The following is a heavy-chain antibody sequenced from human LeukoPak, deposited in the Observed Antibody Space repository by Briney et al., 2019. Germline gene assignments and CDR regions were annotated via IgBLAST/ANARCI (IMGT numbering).Heavy chain of an antibody. CDR1: GFTFSSYA. Sequence: GGSLRLSCAASGFTFSSYAMSWVRQAPGKGLEWVSAISGSGGSTYYADSVKGRFTISRDNSKNTPYLQMNSLRAEDTAVYYCAKLTVAAGAHFDYWGQGTLVTVSS. J-gene: IGHJ4*02. D-gene: IGHD3-10*01. CDR3: AKLTVAAGAHFDY. CDR2: ISGSGGST. V-gene: IGHV3-23*01.